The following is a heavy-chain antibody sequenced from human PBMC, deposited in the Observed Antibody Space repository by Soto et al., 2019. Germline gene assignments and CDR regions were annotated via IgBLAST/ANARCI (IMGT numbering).Heavy chain of an antibody. Sequence: PGGSLRLSCAASGFSVSSNYMSWVRQAPGKGLEWVSLIYSDGSTYYADSVKGRFTISRDNSKNTLSLHMNSLRAEDTAKYYCAKGGIGESGGVDYWGQGSLVTVSS. CDR2: IYSDGST. CDR3: AKGGIGESGGVDY. D-gene: IGHD1-26*01. J-gene: IGHJ4*02. V-gene: IGHV3-53*01. CDR1: GFSVSSNY.